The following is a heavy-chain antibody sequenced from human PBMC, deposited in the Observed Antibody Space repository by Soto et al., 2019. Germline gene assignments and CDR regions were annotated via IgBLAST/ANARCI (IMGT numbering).Heavy chain of an antibody. J-gene: IGHJ3*02. V-gene: IGHV3-23*01. CDR2: ISGSGGST. D-gene: IGHD3-16*02. CDR1: GFTFSSYA. CDR3: AKDRGLAYIWGCYRSDAFDI. Sequence: EVQLLESGGGLVQPGGSLRLSCAASGFTFSSYAMSWVRQAPGKGLEWVSAISGSGGSTYYSDSVKGRFTISRDNSKNTLYLQMNSLRAEDTAVYYCAKDRGLAYIWGCYRSDAFDIWGQGTMVTVSS.